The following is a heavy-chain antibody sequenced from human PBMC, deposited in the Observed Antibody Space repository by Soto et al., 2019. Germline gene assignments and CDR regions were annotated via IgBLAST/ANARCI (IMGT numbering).Heavy chain of an antibody. CDR3: ARQRRDFDY. V-gene: IGHV4-59*08. CDR1: CGSISGYY. Sequence: PSETLSVTCTVSCGSISGYYWSWIRQPPGKGLQWIGYIYSSGSTNYNPSLKSRVTISVDTSKNQFSLNLSSVTAADTAVYYCARQRRDFDYWGQGSLVT. J-gene: IGHJ4*02. CDR2: IYSSGST.